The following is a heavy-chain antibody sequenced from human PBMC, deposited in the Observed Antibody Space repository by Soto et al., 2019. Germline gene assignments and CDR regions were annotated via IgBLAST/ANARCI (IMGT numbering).Heavy chain of an antibody. CDR3: ARGIWLQLGPDD. J-gene: IGHJ4*02. CDR1: GFTFSSYD. Sequence: XGSLRISCAASGFTFSSYDMHWVRQAPGKGLEWVAVIWYDGSNKNYADSVKGRFIISRDNTRSTLFLEMNSLRAEDTAMYYCARGIWLQLGPDDWGQGTLVTVSS. CDR2: IWYDGSNK. V-gene: IGHV3-33*01. D-gene: IGHD3-16*01.